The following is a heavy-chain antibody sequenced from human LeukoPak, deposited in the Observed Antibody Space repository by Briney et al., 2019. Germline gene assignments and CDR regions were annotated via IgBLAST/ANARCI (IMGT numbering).Heavy chain of an antibody. V-gene: IGHV3-9*01. J-gene: IGHJ5*02. D-gene: IGHD2-8*01. CDR3: AKTQVNA. CDR2: ISWNSGSI. CDR1: GFTFDDYA. Sequence: QSGGSLRLSCAASGFTFDDYAMHWVRQAPGKGLEWVSGISWNSGSIGYADSVKGRFTISRDNSKNTLYLQMNSLRAEDTAVYYCAKTQVNAWGQGTLVTVSS.